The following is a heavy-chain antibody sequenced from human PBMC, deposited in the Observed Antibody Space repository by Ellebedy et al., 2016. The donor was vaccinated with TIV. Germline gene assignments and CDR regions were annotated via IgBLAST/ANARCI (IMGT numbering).Heavy chain of an antibody. V-gene: IGHV1-46*04. CDR2: INPSGGST. Sequence: AASVKVSCKASGYTFTSYGISWVRQAPGQGLEWMGIINPSGGSTSYAQKLQGRVTMTRDTSTSTVYMELSSLRSEDTAVYYCARDRMAVAFPYYYYGMDVWGQGTTVTVSS. D-gene: IGHD6-19*01. J-gene: IGHJ6*02. CDR3: ARDRMAVAFPYYYYGMDV. CDR1: GYTFTSYG.